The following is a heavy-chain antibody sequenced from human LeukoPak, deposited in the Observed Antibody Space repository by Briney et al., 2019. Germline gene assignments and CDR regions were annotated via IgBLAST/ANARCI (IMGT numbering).Heavy chain of an antibody. CDR2: ISDSGGST. D-gene: IGHD7-27*01. CDR3: ANPWGSGWYFDF. V-gene: IGHV3-23*01. Sequence: GSLRLSCVASGFTFNSYAMNWVRQAPGKGLEWVSGISDSGGSTYYADSVKGRFTISRDNFKNTLYLQMNSLRAEDTAIYYCANPWGSGWYFDFWGRGTLITVSS. J-gene: IGHJ2*01. CDR1: GFTFNSYA.